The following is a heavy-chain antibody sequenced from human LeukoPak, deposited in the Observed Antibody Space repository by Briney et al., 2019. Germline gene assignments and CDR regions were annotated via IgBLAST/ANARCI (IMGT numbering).Heavy chain of an antibody. V-gene: IGHV3-21*01. CDR3: ARDLSVARRITIFGVPRSSYYYMDV. D-gene: IGHD3-3*01. CDR1: GFTFSSYS. CDR2: ISSSSSYI. Sequence: GGSLRLSCAASGFTFSSYSMNWVRQAPGKGLEWVSSISSSSSYIYYADSVKGRFTISRDNAKNSLYLQMNSLRAEDTAVYYCARDLSVARRITIFGVPRSSYYYMDVWGKGTTVTVSS. J-gene: IGHJ6*03.